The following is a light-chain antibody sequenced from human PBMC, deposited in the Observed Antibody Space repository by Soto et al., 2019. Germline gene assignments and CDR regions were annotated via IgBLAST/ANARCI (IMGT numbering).Light chain of an antibody. CDR3: SVWDDSLKGWV. J-gene: IGLJ3*02. CDR2: NNN. V-gene: IGLV1-44*01. CDR1: NFNIGSHT. Sequence: QSVLTQPPSASGTPGQRVTISCSGSNFNIGSHTVNWYQQLTGTAPKLLMHNNNQRPSGVPDRFSGSKSGTSASLAISGLQSEDEADYSCSVWDDSLKGWVFGGGTKLTVL.